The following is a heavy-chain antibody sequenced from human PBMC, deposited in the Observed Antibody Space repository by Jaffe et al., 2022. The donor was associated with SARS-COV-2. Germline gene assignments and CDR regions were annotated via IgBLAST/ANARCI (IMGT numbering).Heavy chain of an antibody. D-gene: IGHD3-10*01. Sequence: EVQLLESGGGLVQPGGSLRLSCADSGLSFSSFAMSWVRQAPGKGLEWVSTISANGADTYYPDSVKGRFTISRDNSKNTLYLQMNSLRAEDTAVYYCAKDRGQYYYGSASHLYYCYDLYVWGQGTTVTVSS. CDR3: AKDRGQYYYGSASHLYYCYDLYV. CDR2: ISANGADT. CDR1: GLSFSSFA. V-gene: IGHV3-23*01. J-gene: IGHJ6*02.